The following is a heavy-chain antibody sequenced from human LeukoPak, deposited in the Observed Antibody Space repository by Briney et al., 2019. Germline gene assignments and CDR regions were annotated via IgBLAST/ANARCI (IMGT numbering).Heavy chain of an antibody. CDR1: GFTISNYA. J-gene: IGHJ4*02. V-gene: IGHV3-23*01. Sequence: GGSLRLSCATSGFTISNYAMGWVRQAPGKGLEWLSTIGSGGGTYYADSVKGRFTISRDNSINTLYLQMNSLRAEDTALYYCANRGRYYFDYWGQGALVTVSS. CDR3: ANRGRYYFDY. CDR2: IGSGGGT. D-gene: IGHD6-25*01.